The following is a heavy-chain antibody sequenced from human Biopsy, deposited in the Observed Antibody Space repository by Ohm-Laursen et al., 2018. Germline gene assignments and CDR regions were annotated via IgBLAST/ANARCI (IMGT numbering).Heavy chain of an antibody. V-gene: IGHV4-59*07. CDR2: IYYSGST. D-gene: IGHD2/OR15-2a*01. Sequence: PSDTLSLTCTVSGGSISSDYWSWLRQTPGKGLEWIGYIYYSGSTNYNPSLKSRVTISVDTSKNQFSLRLNSVTAADTAVYYCARATNSTGWPYYYFYGMDVWGQGTTVTVSS. J-gene: IGHJ6*02. CDR1: GGSISSDY. CDR3: ARATNSTGWPYYYFYGMDV.